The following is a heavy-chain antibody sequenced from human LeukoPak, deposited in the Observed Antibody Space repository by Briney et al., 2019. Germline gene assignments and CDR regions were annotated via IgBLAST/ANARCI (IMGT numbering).Heavy chain of an antibody. Sequence: ASVKVSCKASGYTFTSYGISWGRQAPGQGLEWMGWISAYNGNTNYAQKLQGRVTMTTDTSTSTAYMELRSLRSDDTAVYYCARSWVDGDYEAAYYYYGMDVWGQGTTVTVSS. CDR2: ISAYNGNT. CDR3: ARSWVDGDYEAAYYYYGMDV. V-gene: IGHV1-18*01. CDR1: GYTFTSYG. D-gene: IGHD4-17*01. J-gene: IGHJ6*02.